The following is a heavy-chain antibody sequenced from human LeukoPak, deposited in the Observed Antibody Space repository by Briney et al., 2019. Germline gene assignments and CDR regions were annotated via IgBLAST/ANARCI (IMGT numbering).Heavy chain of an antibody. CDR1: GYTFTSYA. CDR2: INAGNGNT. D-gene: IGHD5-12*01. V-gene: IGHV1-3*03. J-gene: IGHJ4*02. Sequence: ASVKVSCKASGYTFTSYAMHWVRQAPGQRREWMGWINAGNGNTKYSQEFQGRVTITRDTSASTAYMELSSLRSEDMAVYYCARSLRYSGYDLRYWGQGTLVTVSS. CDR3: ARSLRYSGYDLRY.